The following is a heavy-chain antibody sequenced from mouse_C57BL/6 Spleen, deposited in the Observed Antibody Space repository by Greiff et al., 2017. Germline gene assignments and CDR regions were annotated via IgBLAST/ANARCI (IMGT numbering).Heavy chain of an antibody. Sequence: QVQLQQSGAELVRPGSSVKLSCKASGYTFTSYWMDWVKQRPGQGLEWIGNIYPSDSETHYNQKFKDKATLTVDKSSSTAYMQLSSLTSEDSAVYYCARGNLYYGNHYFDYWGQGTTLTVSS. CDR1: GYTFTSYW. J-gene: IGHJ2*01. D-gene: IGHD2-1*01. V-gene: IGHV1-61*01. CDR2: IYPSDSET. CDR3: ARGNLYYGNHYFDY.